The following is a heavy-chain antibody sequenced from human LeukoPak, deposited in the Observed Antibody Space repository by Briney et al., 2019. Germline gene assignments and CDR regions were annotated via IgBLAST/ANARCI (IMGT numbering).Heavy chain of an antibody. V-gene: IGHV4-61*02. Sequence: SETLSLTCTVSGGSISSGSYYWSWIRQPAGKGLEWIGRIYTSGSTNYNPSLKSRVTISVDTSKNQFSLKLSSVTAADTAVYYCARGGDYGDYKGYWGQGTLVTVSS. CDR3: ARGGDYGDYKGY. J-gene: IGHJ4*02. D-gene: IGHD4-17*01. CDR1: GGSISSGSYY. CDR2: IYTSGST.